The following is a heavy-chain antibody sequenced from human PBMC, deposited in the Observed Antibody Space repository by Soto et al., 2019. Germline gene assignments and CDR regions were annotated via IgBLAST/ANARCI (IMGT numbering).Heavy chain of an antibody. CDR2: VSNGGSYT. CDR3: WRDCDHMDV. Sequence: EVQLVESGGGRVKPGESLRLACAGSGFSFRSYSFNWVRQAPGKGLEWVSSVSNGGSYTYYADSVKGRFTISRDNAENSAFLQMNSLRAEDTAVYYCWRDCDHMDVWGKGTMVTVS. J-gene: IGHJ6*03. V-gene: IGHV3-21*01. CDR1: GFSFRSYS.